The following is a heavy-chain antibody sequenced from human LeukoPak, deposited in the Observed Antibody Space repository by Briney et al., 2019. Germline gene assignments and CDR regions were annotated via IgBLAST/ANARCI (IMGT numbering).Heavy chain of an antibody. D-gene: IGHD1-26*01. V-gene: IGHV3-21*01. J-gene: IGHJ4*02. CDR2: ISSSSSYI. CDR3: ARVDSVGLFDC. CDR1: GFTFSSYS. Sequence: GGSLRLSCAASGFTFSSYSMNWVRQAPGKGLEWVSSISSSSSYIYYADSVKGRFTISRDNAKNSLYLQMNSLRAEDTAVHYCARVDSVGLFDCWGQGTLVTVSS.